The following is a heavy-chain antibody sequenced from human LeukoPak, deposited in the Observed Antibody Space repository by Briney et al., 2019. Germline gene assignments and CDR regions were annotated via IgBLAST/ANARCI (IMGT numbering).Heavy chain of an antibody. CDR2: TYYRSKWYN. V-gene: IGHV6-1*01. D-gene: IGHD2-21*02. J-gene: IGHJ4*02. CDR3: ARGDCDGDCYQDY. Sequence: SQTLSLTCAISGDSVSSNSAAWNWIRQSPSRGLEWLGRTYYRSKWYNDYAVSVKSRITINPDTSKNQFSLKLNSVTAADTAVYYCARGDCDGDCYQDYWGQGTLVTVSS. CDR1: GDSVSSNSAA.